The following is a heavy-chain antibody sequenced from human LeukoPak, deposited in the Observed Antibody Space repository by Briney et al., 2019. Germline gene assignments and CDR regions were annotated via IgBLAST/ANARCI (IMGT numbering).Heavy chain of an antibody. J-gene: IGHJ6*03. Sequence: SVKVSCKASEGTFSSYAISWVRQAPGQGLEWMGGIIPIFGTANYAQKFQGRVAITADESTSTAYMELSSLRSEDTAVYYCARAWDIVVVVAAPDEDYYYYYMDVWGKGTTVTVSS. CDR2: IIPIFGTA. CDR3: ARAWDIVVVVAAPDEDYYYYYMDV. D-gene: IGHD2-15*01. CDR1: EGTFSSYA. V-gene: IGHV1-69*01.